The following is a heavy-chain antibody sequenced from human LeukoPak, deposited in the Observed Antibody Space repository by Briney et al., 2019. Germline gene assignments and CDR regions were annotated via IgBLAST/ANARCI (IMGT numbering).Heavy chain of an antibody. Sequence: GASVPVSCKASGCTFTRYVVNWLGQATGQGLEWMGWMNPNSGNTRYAQKFQGRVTMTRNTSISTAYMKLSSLRSEDTAVYYCARGLLGVGATHLYYFDYWGQGTLVTVSS. V-gene: IGHV1-8*01. J-gene: IGHJ4*02. CDR2: MNPNSGNT. CDR1: GCTFTRYV. CDR3: ARGLLGVGATHLYYFDY. D-gene: IGHD1-26*01.